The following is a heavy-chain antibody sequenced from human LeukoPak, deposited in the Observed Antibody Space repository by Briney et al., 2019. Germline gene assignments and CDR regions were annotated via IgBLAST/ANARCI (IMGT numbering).Heavy chain of an antibody. CDR1: GGSFSGYY. CDR2: INHSGST. V-gene: IGHV4-34*01. J-gene: IGHJ6*02. CDR3: ARGAVGATRFYNYYGMDV. Sequence: PSETLSLTCAVYGGSFSGYYWSWIRQLPGKGLEWIGEINHSGSTNYNPSLKSRVTISVDTSKNQFSLKLSSVTAADTAVYYCARGAVGATRFYNYYGMDVWGQGTTVTVSS. D-gene: IGHD1-26*01.